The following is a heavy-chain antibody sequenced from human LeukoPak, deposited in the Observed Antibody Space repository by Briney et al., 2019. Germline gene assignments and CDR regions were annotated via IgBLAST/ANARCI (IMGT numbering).Heavy chain of an antibody. CDR1: GGSISSGSYY. CDR3: ARDRELGY. CDR2: IYTSGST. V-gene: IGHV4-61*09. D-gene: IGHD3-10*01. Sequence: PSETLSLTCTVSGGSISSGSYYWSWIRQPAGKGLEWIGHIYTSGSTNYNPSLKSRVTISVDTSKNQFSLKLSSVTAADTAVYYCARDRELGYWGQGTLVTVSS. J-gene: IGHJ4*02.